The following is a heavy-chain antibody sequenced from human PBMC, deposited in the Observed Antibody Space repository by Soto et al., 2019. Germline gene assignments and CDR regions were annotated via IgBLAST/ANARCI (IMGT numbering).Heavy chain of an antibody. D-gene: IGHD2-8*01. Sequence: SQTLSLTCAISGDSVSSNSAAWNWIRQSPSRGLEWLGRTYYRSKWYNDYTVSVKSRITINPDTSKNQFSLQLNSVTPEDTAVDYCARRSFYCTNGVCYRWFDPWGQGTLVTDSS. CDR1: GDSVSSNSAA. CDR3: ARRSFYCTNGVCYRWFDP. V-gene: IGHV6-1*01. J-gene: IGHJ5*02. CDR2: TYYRSKWYN.